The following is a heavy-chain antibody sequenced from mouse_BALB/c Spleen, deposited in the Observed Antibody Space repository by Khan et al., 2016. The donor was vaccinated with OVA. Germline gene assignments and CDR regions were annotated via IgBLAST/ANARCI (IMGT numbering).Heavy chain of an antibody. CDR1: GYSITSDYA. Sequence: QLEESGPGLVKPSQSLSLTCTVTGYSITSDYAWNWIRQFPGNKLEWMGYTSYSGSTSSNPSIKSRISITRDTSKNQFFLQLNSGTTEDTATYYCARSGIYYYGSSSYFDDGGQGTTLTVSS. D-gene: IGHD1-1*01. CDR2: TSYSGST. J-gene: IGHJ2*01. CDR3: ARSGIYYYGSSSYFDD. V-gene: IGHV3-2*02.